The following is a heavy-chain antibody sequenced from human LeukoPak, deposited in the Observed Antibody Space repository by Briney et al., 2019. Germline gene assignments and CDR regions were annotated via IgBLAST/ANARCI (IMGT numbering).Heavy chain of an antibody. D-gene: IGHD2-2*01. Sequence: GGSLRLSCAASGFTFSSYEMNWVRQAPGKGREWVSYISSSGSTIYYADSVKGRFTISRDNAKNSLYLQMSSLRAEDTAVYYCARESCSTTSCYGGMDAFDIWGQGTMVTVSS. V-gene: IGHV3-48*03. CDR3: ARESCSTTSCYGGMDAFDI. J-gene: IGHJ3*02. CDR2: ISSSGSTI. CDR1: GFTFSSYE.